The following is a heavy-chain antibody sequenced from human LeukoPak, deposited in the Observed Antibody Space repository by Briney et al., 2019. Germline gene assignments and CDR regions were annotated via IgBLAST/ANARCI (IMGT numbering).Heavy chain of an antibody. CDR1: GYTFTSYY. V-gene: IGHV1-46*01. D-gene: IGHD1-26*01. CDR2: INPSGGST. CDR3: ARDTQKVGATTGYAFDI. Sequence: EASVKVSCKASGYTFTSYYMHWVRQAPGQGLEWMGIINPSGGSTSYAQKFQGRVTMTRDMSTSTDYMELSSLRSEDTAVYYCARDTQKVGATTGYAFDIWGQGTMVTVSS. J-gene: IGHJ3*02.